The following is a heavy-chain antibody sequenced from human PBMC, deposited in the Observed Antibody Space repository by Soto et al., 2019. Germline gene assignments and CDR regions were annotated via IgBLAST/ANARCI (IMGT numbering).Heavy chain of an antibody. V-gene: IGHV3-73*01. Sequence: GGYLRLYCAASGFTFSGSAMHWVRQASGKGQEWVGRIRSKANSYATAYAASVKSRFTISRDDSKNTAYLQMNSLKTEDTAVYYCTRQDKYYYDSSGYYYYYGMDVWGQGTTVTVSS. J-gene: IGHJ6*02. D-gene: IGHD3-22*01. CDR1: GFTFSGSA. CDR2: IRSKANSYAT. CDR3: TRQDKYYYDSSGYYYYYGMDV.